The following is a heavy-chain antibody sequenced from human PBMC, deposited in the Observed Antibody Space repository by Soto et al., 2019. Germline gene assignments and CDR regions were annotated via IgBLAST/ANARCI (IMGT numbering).Heavy chain of an antibody. V-gene: IGHV1-18*01. D-gene: IGHD2-2*01. J-gene: IGHJ6*02. CDR1: GYTFTSYV. CDR2: ISAYNGNT. Sequence: GSVRVSCKGSGYTFTSYVISWVRDAPGQGLEWMGWISAYNGNTNYAQKLQGRVTMTTDTSTSTAYMELRSLRSDDTAVYYCATDIVVVPAATYPQDYYYYYGMDVWGQGTTVTVSS. CDR3: ATDIVVVPAATYPQDYYYYYGMDV.